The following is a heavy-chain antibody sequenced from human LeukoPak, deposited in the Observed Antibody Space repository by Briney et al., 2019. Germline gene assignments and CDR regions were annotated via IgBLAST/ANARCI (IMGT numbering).Heavy chain of an antibody. CDR2: IYYSGST. Sequence: PSETLSLTCTVSGGSISSYYWSWIRQPPGKGLEWIGYIYYSGSTNYNPSLKSRVTISVDTSKNQFSLKLSSVTAADTAVYYCARGSFWSGQNWFDPWGQGTLVTVSS. V-gene: IGHV4-59*08. D-gene: IGHD3-3*01. J-gene: IGHJ5*02. CDR3: ARGSFWSGQNWFDP. CDR1: GGSISSYY.